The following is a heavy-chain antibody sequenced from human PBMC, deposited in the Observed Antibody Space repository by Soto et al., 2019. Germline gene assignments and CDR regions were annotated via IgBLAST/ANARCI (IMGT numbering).Heavy chain of an antibody. D-gene: IGHD5-18*01. CDR2: VGYAGDT. CDR1: GFTFTYYY. CDR3: ERERRRQPPLVPGQREAFDV. V-gene: IGHV3-13*01. Sequence: GGSLRLSGAASGFTFTYYYMHWVRQSTGKGLEWVSAVGYAGDTYYSDSVKGRFTISRENGKDSLFLQMNSLRAGDTAVYYFERERRRQPPLVPGQREAFDVLGQGTMVTVSS. J-gene: IGHJ3*01.